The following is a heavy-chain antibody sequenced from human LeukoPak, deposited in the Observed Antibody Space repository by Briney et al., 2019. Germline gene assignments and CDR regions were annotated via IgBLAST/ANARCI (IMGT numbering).Heavy chain of an antibody. D-gene: IGHD5/OR15-5a*01. Sequence: SETLSLTCTVSGGSISSYYWSWIRQPPGKGLGWIGYIYYSGSTNYNPSLKSRVTISVDTSKNQFSLKLSSVTAADTAVYYCARTVLPLWSTNGGYFDYWGQGTLVTVSS. CDR3: ARTVLPLWSTNGGYFDY. CDR2: IYYSGST. CDR1: GGSISSYY. V-gene: IGHV4-59*01. J-gene: IGHJ4*02.